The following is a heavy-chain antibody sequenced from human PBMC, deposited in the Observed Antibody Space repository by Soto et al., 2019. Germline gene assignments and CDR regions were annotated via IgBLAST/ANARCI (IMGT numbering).Heavy chain of an antibody. CDR2: ICYSGST. Sequence: PSETLSLTCTVSGGSISSSSYYWGWIRQPPGKGLEWIGSICYSGSTYYNPSLKSRVTISVDTSKNQFSLKLSSVTAADTAVYYCARLNVDIVATVWGQGTLVTVSS. CDR1: GGSISSSSYY. J-gene: IGHJ4*02. V-gene: IGHV4-39*01. D-gene: IGHD5-12*01. CDR3: ARLNVDIVATV.